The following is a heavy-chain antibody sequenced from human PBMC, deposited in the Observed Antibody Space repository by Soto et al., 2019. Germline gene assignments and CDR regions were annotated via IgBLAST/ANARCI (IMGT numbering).Heavy chain of an antibody. CDR2: IGTAGDT. V-gene: IGHV3-13*01. CDR3: ARDGKVAATVASLYDYYYMDV. Sequence: GESLKISCAASGFTFSYYDMHWVRQATGKGLEWVSGIGTAGDTYYPDSVKGRFTISRDNAKNSLYLQVNSLKAGDTAVYYCARDGKVAATVASLYDYYYMDVWGKGTTVTVSS. CDR1: GFTFSYYD. D-gene: IGHD6-13*01. J-gene: IGHJ6*03.